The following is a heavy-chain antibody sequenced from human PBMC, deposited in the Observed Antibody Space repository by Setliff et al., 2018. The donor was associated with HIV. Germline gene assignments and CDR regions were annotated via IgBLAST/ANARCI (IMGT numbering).Heavy chain of an antibody. V-gene: IGHV4-39*07. CDR3: AREVDVVTTSDAFDI. CDR1: GGSIDNNKYY. D-gene: IGHD2-21*02. CDR2: IYHTGRT. Sequence: KTSETLSLTCSVSGGSIDNNKYYWTWIRQPPGKGLEWTGSIYHTGRTYYNRSLESRLTISIDTSMNQFSLKLTSVTAADTAVYYCAREVDVVTTSDAFDIWGQGTMVTVSS. J-gene: IGHJ3*02.